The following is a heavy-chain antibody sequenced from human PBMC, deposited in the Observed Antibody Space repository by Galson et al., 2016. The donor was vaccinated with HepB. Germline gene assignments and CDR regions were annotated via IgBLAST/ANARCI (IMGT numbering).Heavy chain of an antibody. CDR1: GFTFGDYT. D-gene: IGHD7-27*01. CDR2: ISGSTTYI. V-gene: IGHV3-21*04. Sequence: SLRLSCAGSGFTFGDYTINWVRQAPGKGLEWVSSISGSTTYIHYADSMKGRVTISRDNMKNSLFLQMHSLRADDTAMYYCTRGVTSGDWGQGTLVAVSS. J-gene: IGHJ4*01. CDR3: TRGVTSGD.